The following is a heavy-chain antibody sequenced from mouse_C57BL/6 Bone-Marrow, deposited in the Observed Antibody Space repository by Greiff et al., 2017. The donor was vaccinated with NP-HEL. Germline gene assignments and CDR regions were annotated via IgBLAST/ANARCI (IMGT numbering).Heavy chain of an antibody. CDR1: GFTFSSYG. CDR3: ARRDYGNYGFFDY. V-gene: IGHV5-6*02. D-gene: IGHD2-1*01. Sequence: EVMLVESGGDLVKPGGSLKLSCAASGFTFSSYGMSWVRQTPDKRLEWVATISSGGSYTYYPDSVKGRFTISRDNAKNTLYLQMSSLKSEDTAMYYCARRDYGNYGFFDYWGQGTTLTVSS. CDR2: ISSGGSYT. J-gene: IGHJ2*01.